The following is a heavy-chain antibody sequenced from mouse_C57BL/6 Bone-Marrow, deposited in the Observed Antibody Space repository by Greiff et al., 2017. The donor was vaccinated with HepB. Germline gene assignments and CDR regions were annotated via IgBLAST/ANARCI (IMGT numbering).Heavy chain of an antibody. CDR3: ARPITTVVYFDY. V-gene: IGHV1-64*01. CDR1: GYTFTSYW. Sequence: VQLQQPGAELVKPGASVKLSCKASGYTFTSYWMHWVKQRPGQGLEWIGMIHPNSGSTNYNEKFKSKATLTVDKSSSTAYMQLSSLTSEDSAVYYCARPITTVVYFDYWRQGTTLTVSS. D-gene: IGHD1-1*01. J-gene: IGHJ2*01. CDR2: IHPNSGST.